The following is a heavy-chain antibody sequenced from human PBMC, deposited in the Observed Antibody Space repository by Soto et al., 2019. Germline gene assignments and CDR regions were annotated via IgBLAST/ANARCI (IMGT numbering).Heavy chain of an antibody. CDR1: RCSISIYD. CDR3: ARDSGSGSYSYNYFDP. D-gene: IGHD3-10*01. CDR2: IYYSGIT. J-gene: IGHJ5*02. Sequence: ETRSLTSTVSRCSISIYDSLLLREPPGKGLEWIGYIYYSGITKYSPSLKSRVTISVDTSKNQFSLKLSSVTAADTAVYYCARDSGSGSYSYNYFDPWGQGTLVTGSS. V-gene: IGHV4-59*01.